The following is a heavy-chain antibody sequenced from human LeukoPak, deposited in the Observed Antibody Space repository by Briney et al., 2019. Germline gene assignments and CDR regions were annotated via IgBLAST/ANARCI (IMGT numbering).Heavy chain of an antibody. CDR3: AKAMGIYCSGGSCYYPDAFDI. Sequence: GGSLRLSCAASGFTFSSYGMHWVRQAPGKGLEWVAVISYDGSNKYYADSVKGRFTISRDNSKNTLYLQMNSLRAEDAAVYYCAKAMGIYCSGGSCYYPDAFDIWGQGTMVTVSS. CDR1: GFTFSSYG. V-gene: IGHV3-30*18. D-gene: IGHD2-15*01. CDR2: ISYDGSNK. J-gene: IGHJ3*02.